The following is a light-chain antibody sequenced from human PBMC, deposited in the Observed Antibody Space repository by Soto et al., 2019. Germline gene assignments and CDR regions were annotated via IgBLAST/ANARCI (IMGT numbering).Light chain of an antibody. CDR2: RTY. J-gene: IGKJ5*01. Sequence: IQMTQSPPSLSASVGDRVSITCRASQTIGNYLNWFRQKTGEAPDLLVYRTYALQSGVPSRLSGNAYWTDFALRITTLQPEDFANSYCQQSYDHQVTFGQGTRLE. CDR1: QTIGNY. V-gene: IGKV1-39*01. CDR3: QQSYDHQVT.